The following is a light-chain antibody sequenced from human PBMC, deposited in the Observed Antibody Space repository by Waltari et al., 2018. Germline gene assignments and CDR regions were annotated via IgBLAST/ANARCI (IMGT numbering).Light chain of an antibody. V-gene: IGKV3-20*01. Sequence: DIFLTQSPGTLSLSPGEGATLSCRASQSISRFLAWYQQKPGQAPRLLIYDACTRATGIPDRFSGSGSGTDFSLTISRLEPEDFAVYYCQKYGTLPATFGQGTKVEIK. J-gene: IGKJ1*01. CDR3: QKYGTLPAT. CDR2: DAC. CDR1: QSISRF.